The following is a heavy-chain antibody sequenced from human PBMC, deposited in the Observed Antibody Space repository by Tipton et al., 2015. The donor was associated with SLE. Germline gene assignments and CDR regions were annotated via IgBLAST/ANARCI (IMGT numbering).Heavy chain of an antibody. D-gene: IGHD4-17*01. J-gene: IGHJ5*02. CDR3: ARDGARSDYVRWFDP. Sequence: LSLTCAVSGYSISSGYYWGWIRQPPGKGLEWIGSIYHSGSTYYNPSLKSRVTISVDTSKNQFSLKLSSVTAADTAVYYCARDGARSDYVRWFDPWGQGTLVTVSS. CDR1: GYSISSGYY. CDR2: IYHSGST. V-gene: IGHV4-38-2*02.